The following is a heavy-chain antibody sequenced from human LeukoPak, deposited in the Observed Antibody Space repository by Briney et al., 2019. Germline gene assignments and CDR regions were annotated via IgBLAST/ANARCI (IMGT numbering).Heavy chain of an antibody. CDR1: GFTFSSYA. V-gene: IGHV3-23*01. D-gene: IGHD6-19*01. CDR3: AKSFSGWYYFDY. J-gene: IGHJ4*02. Sequence: GGSLRLSCAASGFTFSSYAMSWVRQAPGKGLEWVSAISGSGGSTYYADSVQGRFTISRDNSKNTLYLQMNSLRAEDTAVYYCAKSFSGWYYFDYWGQGTLVTVSS. CDR2: ISGSGGST.